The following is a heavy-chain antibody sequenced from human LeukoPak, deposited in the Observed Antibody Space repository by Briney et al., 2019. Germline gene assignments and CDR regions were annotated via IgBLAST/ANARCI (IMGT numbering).Heavy chain of an antibody. CDR1: GGSISSYY. V-gene: IGHV4-59*12. Sequence: SETLSLTCTVSGGSISSYYWSWIRQPPGKGLEWIGYIYYSGSTNYNPSLKSRVTISVDTSKNQFSLKLSSVTAADTAVYYCARLPEGYCSGGSCSSFDYWGQGTLVTVSS. CDR3: ARLPEGYCSGGSCSSFDY. J-gene: IGHJ4*02. D-gene: IGHD2-15*01. CDR2: IYYSGST.